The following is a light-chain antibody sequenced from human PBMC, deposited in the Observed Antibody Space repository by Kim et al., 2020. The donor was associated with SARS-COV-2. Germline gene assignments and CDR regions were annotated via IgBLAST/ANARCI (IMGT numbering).Light chain of an antibody. V-gene: IGLV1-51*01. CDR2: DNN. J-gene: IGLJ2*01. CDR1: TSNIGKNY. Sequence: GQKVTISCSGSTSNIGKNYVAWYQKFPGTAPKLLIYDNNKRPSGIPDRFSGSKSGTSATLGITGLQTGDEADYYCGTWDSSLSSVVFGGGTRLTVL. CDR3: GTWDSSLSSVV.